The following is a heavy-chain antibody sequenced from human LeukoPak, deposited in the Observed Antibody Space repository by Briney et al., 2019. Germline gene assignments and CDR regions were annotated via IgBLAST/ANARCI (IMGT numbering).Heavy chain of an antibody. CDR1: GFSFSSYD. Sequence: PGGSLRLSCAASGFSFSSYDIHWVRQASGKGLEWVAFIQYDGRNKYYADSVKGRFTISRDTSKNTLYLQMNSLRGEDTAVYYCAKLPATTSPFDYWGQGTLVTVSS. J-gene: IGHJ4*02. CDR3: AKLPATTSPFDY. D-gene: IGHD2-2*01. CDR2: IQYDGRNK. V-gene: IGHV3-30*02.